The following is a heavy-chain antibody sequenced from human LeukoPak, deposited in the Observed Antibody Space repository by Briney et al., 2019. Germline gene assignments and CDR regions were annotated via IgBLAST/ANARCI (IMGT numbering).Heavy chain of an antibody. CDR2: ISGSGRST. CDR3: ASWAGNAQSDSWTGPFDY. D-gene: IGHD3/OR15-3a*01. Sequence: GGSLRLSCAVSGLTFSNFKMNWVRQAPGKGLEWVSYISGSGRSTFYADSVKGRFTISRDNAKDLLYLQMSSLRVEDTAVYYCASWAGNAQSDSWTGPFDYWGQGTLVTVSS. J-gene: IGHJ4*02. V-gene: IGHV3-48*03. CDR1: GLTFSNFK.